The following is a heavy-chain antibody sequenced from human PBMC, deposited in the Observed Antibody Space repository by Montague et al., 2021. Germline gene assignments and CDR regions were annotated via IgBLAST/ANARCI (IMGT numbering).Heavy chain of an antibody. CDR1: GFTFSNYW. CDR3: ARDQGKGYCGGDCYVGLDY. CDR2: IKQDGSEK. J-gene: IGHJ4*02. D-gene: IGHD2-21*01. V-gene: IGHV3-7*01. Sequence: SLRLSCAASGFTFSNYWMSWVRQAPGKGLEWEANIKQDGSEKHYVDSVKGRFNISRDNAKNSLYLQMNSLRAEDTAVYFCARDQGKGYCGGDCYVGLDYWRQGTLVTVSS.